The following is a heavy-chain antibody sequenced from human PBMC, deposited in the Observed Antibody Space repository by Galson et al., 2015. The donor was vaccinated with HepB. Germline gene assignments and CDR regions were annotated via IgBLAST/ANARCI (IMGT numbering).Heavy chain of an antibody. CDR1: GFSLRTSGVG. V-gene: IGHV2-5*02. CDR2: IYWDDDK. J-gene: IGHJ4*02. CDR3: AHGRVDYYDSSGYYPEFDY. Sequence: PALVKPTQTLTLTCTFSGFSLRTSGVGVGWIRQPPGKALEWLALIYWDDDKRYSPSLKSRLTITKDTSKNQVVLTMTNMDPVDTATYYCAHGRVDYYDSSGYYPEFDYWGQGTLVTVSS. D-gene: IGHD3-22*01.